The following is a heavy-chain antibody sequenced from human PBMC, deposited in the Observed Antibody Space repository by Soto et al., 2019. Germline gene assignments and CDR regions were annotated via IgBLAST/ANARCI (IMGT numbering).Heavy chain of an antibody. D-gene: IGHD1-26*01. V-gene: IGHV3-66*04. CDR1: GFTVSSNY. Sequence: EVQLVESGGGLVQPGGSLRLSCAASGFTVSSNYMSWVRQAPGKGLEWVSVIYSGGSTYYADSVKGRFTISRDNSKNTRYLHMNSLRAEDTAVYYCARQRGNDAFDIWGQGTMVTVSS. CDR3: ARQRGNDAFDI. CDR2: IYSGGST. J-gene: IGHJ3*02.